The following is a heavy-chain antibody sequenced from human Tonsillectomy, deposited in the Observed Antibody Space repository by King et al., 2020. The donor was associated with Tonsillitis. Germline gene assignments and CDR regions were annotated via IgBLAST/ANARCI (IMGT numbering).Heavy chain of an antibody. Sequence: VQLVESGGGLVKPGGSLRLSCAASGFTFSDYYMSWIRQAPGKGLEWVSYISSSGITIYYADSVRGRFTISRDNAQNSLYLQMNSLRAEDTAVYYCARTKTIAVAVMDMLDYWGQGTLVTVSS. CDR3: ARTKTIAVAVMDMLDY. CDR1: GFTFSDYY. CDR2: ISSSGITI. J-gene: IGHJ4*02. V-gene: IGHV3-11*01. D-gene: IGHD6-19*01.